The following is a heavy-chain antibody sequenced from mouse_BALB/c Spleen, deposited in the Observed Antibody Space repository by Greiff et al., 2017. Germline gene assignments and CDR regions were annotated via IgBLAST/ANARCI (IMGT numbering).Heavy chain of an antibody. V-gene: IGHV3-2*02. J-gene: IGHJ3*01. CDR3: ARGYGAWCAY. CDR2: ISYSGST. Sequence: EVKLQESGPGLVKPSQSLSLTCTVTGYSITSDYAWNWIRQFPGNKLEWMGYISYSGSTSYNPSLKSRISISRDTSKNQIFLQFNSVATADTATYYCARGYGAWCAYWGQGTLVTVSA. CDR1: GYSITSDYA. D-gene: IGHD2-14*01.